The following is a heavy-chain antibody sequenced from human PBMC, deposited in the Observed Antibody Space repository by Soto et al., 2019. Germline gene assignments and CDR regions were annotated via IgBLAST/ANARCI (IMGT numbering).Heavy chain of an antibody. CDR2: ISTFNGNT. CDR1: GYTFTNYG. J-gene: IGHJ4*02. V-gene: IGHV1-18*01. D-gene: IGHD3-9*01. CDR3: AREGSDRRYFDWPPQGFDY. Sequence: QVQLVQSGAEVKRPGASVKVSCKASGYTFTNYGISWVRQAPGQGLEWMGWISTFNGNTNYAQKFQGRVTMTTDTSSTTAYMELRSLRSDDTAVYYCAREGSDRRYFDWPPQGFDYWGQGTLVTVSS.